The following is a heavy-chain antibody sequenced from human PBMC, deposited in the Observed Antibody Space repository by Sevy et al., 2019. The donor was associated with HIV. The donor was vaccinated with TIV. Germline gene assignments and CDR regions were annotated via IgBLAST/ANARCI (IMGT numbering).Heavy chain of an antibody. CDR2: ISSSGSTI. CDR1: GFTFSDYY. Sequence: GGSLRLSCAASGFTFSDYYMSWIRQAPGKGLEWVSYISSSGSTIYYADSVKDRFTISRDNAKNSLYLQMNSLRAEDTAVYYCAIDLKGEVGATEGYWGQGTLVTVSS. J-gene: IGHJ4*02. V-gene: IGHV3-11*01. CDR3: AIDLKGEVGATEGY. D-gene: IGHD1-26*01.